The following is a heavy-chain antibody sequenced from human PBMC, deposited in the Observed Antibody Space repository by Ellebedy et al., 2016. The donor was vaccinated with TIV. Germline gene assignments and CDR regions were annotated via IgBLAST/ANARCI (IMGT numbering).Heavy chain of an antibody. V-gene: IGHV4-59*01. D-gene: IGHD2-15*01. CDR3: ARGLLPRPAPFDS. Sequence: MPSETLSLTCSVSGGSISSYYWSWIRQPPGKGLEWIGNIYYSGSTNYNPSLKSRVTISVDTSKNQFSLKLSSVTASDTAVYYCARGLLPRPAPFDSWGQGALVSVSS. J-gene: IGHJ4*02. CDR2: IYYSGST. CDR1: GGSISSYY.